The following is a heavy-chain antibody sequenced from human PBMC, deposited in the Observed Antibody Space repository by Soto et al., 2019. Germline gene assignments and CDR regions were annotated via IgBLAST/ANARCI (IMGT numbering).Heavy chain of an antibody. CDR3: ARSEDIKFYYYLDG. CDR1: GGSISSGGYY. CDR2: IYYSGST. V-gene: IGHV4-31*03. Sequence: QVQLQESGPGLVKPSQTLSLTCTVSGGSISSGGYYWSWIRQHPGKGLEWIGYIYYSGSTYYHPSLQSRITISIDTSKDPFSLKLSSVTAADTAVYFCARSEDIKFYYYLDGWGKGTPVTVSS. D-gene: IGHD2-15*01. J-gene: IGHJ6*03.